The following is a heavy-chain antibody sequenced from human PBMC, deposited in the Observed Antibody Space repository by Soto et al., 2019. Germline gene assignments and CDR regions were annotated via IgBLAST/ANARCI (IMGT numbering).Heavy chain of an antibody. V-gene: IGHV3-23*01. CDR2: ISGGGGTT. CDR1: GFTFSSYA. Sequence: EVQLLESGGGLVQPGGSLRLSCAASGFTFSSYAMSWVRQAPGKGLEWVSAISGGGGTTYYADSVKGRFTISRDNSKNTRYMQMNSQRAEVRAVYYCDNNVWGITLFGGMDVWGQRTTVTVSS. J-gene: IGHJ6*02. CDR3: DNNVWGITLFGGMDV. D-gene: IGHD3-9*01.